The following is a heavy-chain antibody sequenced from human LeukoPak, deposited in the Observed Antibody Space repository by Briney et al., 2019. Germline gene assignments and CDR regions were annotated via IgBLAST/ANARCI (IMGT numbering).Heavy chain of an antibody. V-gene: IGHV3-53*04. D-gene: IGHD6-13*01. CDR3: ARAGEQQLVPHMYYGMDV. CDR2: IYSGGST. Sequence: GGSLRLSCAASGFTVSSNYMSWVRQAPGKGLEWVSVIYSGGSTYYADSVKGRFTISRHNSKNTLYLQMNSLRAEDTAVYYCARAGEQQLVPHMYYGMDVWGQGTTVTVSS. CDR1: GFTVSSNY. J-gene: IGHJ6*02.